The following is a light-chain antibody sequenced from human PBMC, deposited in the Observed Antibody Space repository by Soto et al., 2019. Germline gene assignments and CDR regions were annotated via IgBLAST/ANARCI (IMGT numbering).Light chain of an antibody. V-gene: IGLV2-14*01. Sequence: QSVLTQPASVSGSPGQSITICCTGTSSDVGGYNYVSWYQQHPGKAPKLMIYEVSNRPSGVSNRFSGSKSGNTASLTISGLQAEDEADYYCSSYTSSSTSVFGIGTQLTVL. CDR3: SSYTSSSTSV. CDR1: SSDVGGYNY. CDR2: EVS. J-gene: IGLJ1*01.